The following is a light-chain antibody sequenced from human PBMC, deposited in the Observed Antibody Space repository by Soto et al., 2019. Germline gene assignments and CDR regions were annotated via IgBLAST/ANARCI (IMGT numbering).Light chain of an antibody. CDR1: SSDIGGYNY. CDR3: ASYASSNTVL. Sequence: QSALTQPASVSGSPGQSITISCTGTSSDIGGYNYVSWYQQHPGKAPKLMIYDVSDRPSGVSNRFSGSKSGNTASLTISGLQAEDEADYYCASYASSNTVLFGGGTKGTVL. CDR2: DVS. V-gene: IGLV2-14*03. J-gene: IGLJ2*01.